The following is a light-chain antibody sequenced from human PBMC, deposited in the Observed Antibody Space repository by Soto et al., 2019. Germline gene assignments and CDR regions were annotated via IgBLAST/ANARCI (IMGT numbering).Light chain of an antibody. CDR3: MQATQFPWT. Sequence: IVMTQTPLSSPVTLGQPASISCRSSQSLVKSDGNTYLSWLQQRPGQPPRLLIYEISKRFSGGPDRFSGSGAGTDFTLKISRVQAEDVGVYYCMQATQFPWTFGQGTKVEIK. CDR1: QSLVKSDGNTY. CDR2: EIS. V-gene: IGKV2-24*01. J-gene: IGKJ1*01.